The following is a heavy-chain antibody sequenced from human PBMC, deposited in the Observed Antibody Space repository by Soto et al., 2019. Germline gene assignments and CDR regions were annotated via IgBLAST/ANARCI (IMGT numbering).Heavy chain of an antibody. V-gene: IGHV3-30*18. CDR1: GFTFSSYV. D-gene: IGHD6-6*01. CDR3: AKGSSIAAPSDY. J-gene: IGHJ4*01. CDR2: ISYDGSNK. Sequence: GGSLRLSCAASGFTFSSYVMHWVRQAPGKGLEWVAVISYDGSNKYYADSVKGRFTISRDNSKNSLYLQVNSLRPEDTAVYYRAKGSSIAAPSDYWGQGTLVTVSS.